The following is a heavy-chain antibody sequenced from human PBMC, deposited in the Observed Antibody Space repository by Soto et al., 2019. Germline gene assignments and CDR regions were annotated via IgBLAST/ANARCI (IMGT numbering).Heavy chain of an antibody. J-gene: IGHJ4*02. CDR1: GFTFSSYS. V-gene: IGHV3-48*02. D-gene: IGHD2-8*01. CDR2: ISSSSSTI. CDR3: ARDFGYCTNGVCYSVPYFDY. Sequence: EVQLVESGGGLVQPGGSLRLSCAASGFTFSSYSMNWVRQAPGKGLEWVSYISSSSSTIYYADSVKGRFTISRDNAKNSLYLHMNSLRDEDTAVYYCARDFGYCTNGVCYSVPYFDYWGQGTLVTVSS.